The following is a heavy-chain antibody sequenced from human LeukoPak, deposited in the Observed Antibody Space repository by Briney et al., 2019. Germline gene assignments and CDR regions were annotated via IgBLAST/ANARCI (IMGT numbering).Heavy chain of an antibody. J-gene: IGHJ6*03. CDR1: AGSFSGYY. CDR3: ARATRVANYYYMDV. CDR2: INQSGST. V-gene: IGHV4-34*01. D-gene: IGHD4-11*01. Sequence: KTSQTLSLTCAVYAGSFSGYYWSCIRQPPGKGLESIAEINQSGSTNYNPSLKSRVTISVATSKRQFSLKLSSVTAADTAVYYCARATRVANYYYMDVWGKGTTVTVSS.